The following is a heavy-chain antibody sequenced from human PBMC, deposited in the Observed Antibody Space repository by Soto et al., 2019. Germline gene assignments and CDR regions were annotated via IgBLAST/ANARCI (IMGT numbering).Heavy chain of an antibody. J-gene: IGHJ6*01. V-gene: IGHV1-18*01. CDR1: GYTFTSYG. Sequence: ASVKVSCKASGYTFTSYGISWVRQAPGHGLEWMGWISAYNVNTNYAQKPQGKVTMTTDTSTSTAYMELRSLRSDDTAVYYCARDVMYGFWRGYYYGMDVWVQGTTVTVSS. D-gene: IGHD3-3*01. CDR3: ARDVMYGFWRGYYYGMDV. CDR2: ISAYNVNT.